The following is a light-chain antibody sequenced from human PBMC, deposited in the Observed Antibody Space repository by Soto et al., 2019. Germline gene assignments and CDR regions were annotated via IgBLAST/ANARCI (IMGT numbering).Light chain of an antibody. J-gene: IGLJ1*01. CDR3: ATWNDSLNGYV. CDR1: SSNIGSNV. Sequence: QSVLTQPPSVSGTPGPRVTISCSGSSSNIGSNVVNWFQQLPGTAPKLRIYSNNQRPSGVTDRFSGSKSGTSASLAISGLQSEDEADYYCATWNDSLNGYVFGTGTKVTVL. V-gene: IGLV1-44*01. CDR2: SNN.